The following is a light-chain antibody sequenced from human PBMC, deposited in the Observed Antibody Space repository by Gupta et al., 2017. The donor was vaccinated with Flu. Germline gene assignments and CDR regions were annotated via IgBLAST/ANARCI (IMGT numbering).Light chain of an antibody. V-gene: IGLV7-43*01. J-gene: IGLJ3*02. CDR1: TGAVTSGYY. CDR2: STS. CDR3: LPYYGGAKLWV. Sequence: QPVVTQEPSLTVSPGGTVTLTCASSTGAVTSGYYPNWFQQKPGQAPRPLIFSTSNKHSGTPARFSGSLLGGKAALTLSGVQPEEEADYYCLPYYGGAKLWVFGGGTKLT.